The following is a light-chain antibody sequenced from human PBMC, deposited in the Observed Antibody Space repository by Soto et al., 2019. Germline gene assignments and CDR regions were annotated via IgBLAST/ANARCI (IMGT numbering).Light chain of an antibody. V-gene: IGLV2-23*01. CDR3: CSYADSSRIYV. CDR1: SSDVGSYNL. CDR2: EGS. Sequence: QSALTQPASVSGSPGQSITISCTGTSSDVGSYNLVSWYQQHPGKAPKLMIYEGSKRPSGISNRFSGSKSGNTASLTISGLQAKDEAEYYCCSYADSSRIYVFGSGTKLTVL. J-gene: IGLJ1*01.